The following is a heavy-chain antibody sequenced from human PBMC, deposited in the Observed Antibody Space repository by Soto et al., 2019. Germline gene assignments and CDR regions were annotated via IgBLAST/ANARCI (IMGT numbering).Heavy chain of an antibody. CDR1: GFTFRRYT. CDR2: ISYDGSNK. J-gene: IGHJ4*02. Sequence: PGGSLRLSCAASGFTFRRYTRHWVRQAPGKGLEGVAVISYDGSNKYYADYVKGRFTISRDNSKNTLYVQINRLRAEDTAVFYCARSGGSYFGPFDSWGQGTLVTVSS. V-gene: IGHV3-30-3*01. D-gene: IGHD1-26*01. CDR3: ARSGGSYFGPFDS.